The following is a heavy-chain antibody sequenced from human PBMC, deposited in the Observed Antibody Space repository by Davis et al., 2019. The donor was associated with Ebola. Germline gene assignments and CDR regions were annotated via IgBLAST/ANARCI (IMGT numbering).Heavy chain of an antibody. D-gene: IGHD6-19*01. CDR3: ARELGPVSGKGLDP. CDR2: ISDSGSF. J-gene: IGHJ5*02. V-gene: IGHV4-61*01. CDR1: GVSVNSGSYY. Sequence: SETLSLTCTVSGVSVNSGSYYWTWIRQPPGKGLEWIGYISDSGSFNYNPSLKSRVTISVDTSKNQFPLKLTSVTAADTAIYFCARELGPVSGKGLDPWGQGTLVTVSS.